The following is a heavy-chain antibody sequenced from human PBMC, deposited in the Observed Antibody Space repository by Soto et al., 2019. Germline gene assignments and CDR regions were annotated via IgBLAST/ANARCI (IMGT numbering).Heavy chain of an antibody. J-gene: IGHJ4*02. CDR1: GLTFSSCA. Sequence: GGSLRLSCAASGLTFSSCAMTWVRQAPGKGLEWVSSMSCGGETTYYADSVKVRFTISRDNSRNTLYLQMNSLRADDSAAYYCAKWHTYYYDSSGFFGFYXWGRVTPFTVSX. D-gene: IGHD3-22*01. CDR3: AKWHTYYYDSSGFFGFYX. V-gene: IGHV3-23*01. CDR2: MSCGGETT.